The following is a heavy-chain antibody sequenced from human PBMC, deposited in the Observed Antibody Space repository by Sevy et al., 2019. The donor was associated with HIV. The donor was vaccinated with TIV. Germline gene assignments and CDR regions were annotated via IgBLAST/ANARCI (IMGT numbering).Heavy chain of an antibody. V-gene: IGHV1-18*01. CDR2: ISPFNGDT. CDR1: GYTFTNYR. Sequence: ASVKVSCKASGYTFTNYRIYWVRQAPGQGLEWMGWISPFNGDTNYVQKLQGRVTMITDTSTSTAYMELRSLRSDDTAVYYCARAYCSGGSCYSLAYWGLGTLVTVSS. CDR3: ARAYCSGGSCYSLAY. D-gene: IGHD2-15*01. J-gene: IGHJ4*02.